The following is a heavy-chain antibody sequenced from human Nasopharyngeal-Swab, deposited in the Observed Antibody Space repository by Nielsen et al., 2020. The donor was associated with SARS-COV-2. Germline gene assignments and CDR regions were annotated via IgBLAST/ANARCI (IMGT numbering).Heavy chain of an antibody. D-gene: IGHD5-18*01. Sequence: SVKVSCKASGGTFSSYAISWVQQAPGQRLEWMGRIIPILGIANYAQKFQGRVTITADKSTSTAYMELSSLRSEDTAVYYCARGDSYGAYWYFDLWGRGTLVTVSS. CDR3: ARGDSYGAYWYFDL. CDR1: GGTFSSYA. J-gene: IGHJ2*01. V-gene: IGHV1-69*04. CDR2: IIPILGIA.